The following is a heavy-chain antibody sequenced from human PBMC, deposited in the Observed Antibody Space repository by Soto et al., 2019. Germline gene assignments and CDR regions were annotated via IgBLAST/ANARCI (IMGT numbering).Heavy chain of an antibody. V-gene: IGHV1-18*01. CDR2: ISAYNGNT. CDR3: ARDLHSDYDYYYYYGMDV. CDR1: GYTFTSYG. D-gene: IGHD5-12*01. Sequence: ASVKVSCKASGYTFTSYGISWVRQAPGQGLEWMGWISAYNGNTNYAQKLQGRVTMTTDTSTSTAYMELRSLRSDDTAVYYCARDLHSDYDYYYYYGMDVWSQGTTVTVSS. J-gene: IGHJ6*02.